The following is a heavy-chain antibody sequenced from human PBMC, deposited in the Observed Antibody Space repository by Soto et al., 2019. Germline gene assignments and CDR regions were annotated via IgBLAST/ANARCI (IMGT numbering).Heavy chain of an antibody. Sequence: SETLSLTCAVSVGSISSGGYSWSWIRQPPGKGLEWIGYIYHSGSTYYNPSLKSRVTISVDRSKNQFSLKLSSVTAANTAVYYCARDRSGGLIDYWGQGTLVTVSS. J-gene: IGHJ4*02. V-gene: IGHV4-30-2*01. CDR1: VGSISSGGYS. D-gene: IGHD2-15*01. CDR3: ARDRSGGLIDY. CDR2: IYHSGST.